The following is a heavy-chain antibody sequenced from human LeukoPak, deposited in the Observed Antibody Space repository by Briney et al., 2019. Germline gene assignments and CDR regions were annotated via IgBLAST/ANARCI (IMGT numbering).Heavy chain of an antibody. Sequence: SETLSLTCTVSGGSISSYYWSWIRQPPGKGLEWIGYIYYSGSTNYNPSLKSRVTISVDTSKNQFSLKLSSVTAADTAVYYCARSYGMDVWGQGTTATVSS. CDR1: GGSISSYY. J-gene: IGHJ6*02. CDR3: ARSYGMDV. V-gene: IGHV4-59*01. CDR2: IYYSGST.